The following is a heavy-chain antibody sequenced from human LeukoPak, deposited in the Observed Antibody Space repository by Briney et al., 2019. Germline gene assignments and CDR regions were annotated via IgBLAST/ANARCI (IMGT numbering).Heavy chain of an antibody. CDR3: ARLVSSGSYPQIYYYYYGMDV. CDR1: GGSISSSSYY. J-gene: IGHJ6*02. V-gene: IGHV4-39*01. D-gene: IGHD1-26*01. Sequence: PSETLSLTCTVSGGSISSSSYYWGWIRQPPGKGLEWIGSIYYSGSTYCNPSLKSRVTISVDTSKNQFSLKLSSVTAADTAVYYCARLVSSGSYPQIYYYYYGMDVWGQGTTVTVSS. CDR2: IYYSGST.